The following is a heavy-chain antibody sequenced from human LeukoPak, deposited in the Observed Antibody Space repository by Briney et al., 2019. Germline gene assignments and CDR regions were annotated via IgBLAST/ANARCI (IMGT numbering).Heavy chain of an antibody. D-gene: IGHD1-26*01. CDR3: AGGGGSYQTAYLN. V-gene: IGHV5-51*06. Sequence: GESLKISCKGSGYSFTSYWIGWVRQMPGKGLGWMGIIYPGDSDTRYSPSFQGQVTISADKSLSTAYLQWSSLKAPDTAMYYRAGGGGSYQTAYLNGARESPVPVSS. CDR1: GYSFTSYW. J-gene: IGHJ4*02. CDR2: IYPGDSDT.